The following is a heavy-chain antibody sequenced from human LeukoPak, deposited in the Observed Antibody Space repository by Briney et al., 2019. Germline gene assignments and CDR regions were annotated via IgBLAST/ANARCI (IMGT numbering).Heavy chain of an antibody. D-gene: IGHD3-10*01. J-gene: IGHJ4*02. CDR2: IYYSGST. CDR3: ASGITMVRGVRYYGY. CDR1: GYSLSNGYY. V-gene: IGHV4-38-2*02. Sequence: SETLSLTCTVSGYSLSNGYYWGWIRQPPGKGLEWIGSIYYSGSTYYNPSLKSRVTISVDTSKNQFSLKLSSVTAADTAVYYCASGITMVRGVRYYGYWGQGTLVTVSS.